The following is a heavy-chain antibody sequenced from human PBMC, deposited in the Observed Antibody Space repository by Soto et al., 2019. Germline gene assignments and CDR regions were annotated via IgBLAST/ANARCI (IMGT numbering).Heavy chain of an antibody. CDR2: ISTSGSTI. D-gene: IGHD6-19*01. Sequence: EVQLVESGGGLVQPGGSLRLSCAASGFTVISYEMNWVRQAPGKGLEWLSYISTSGSTIYYADSVKGRFTISRDNAKNSLYLQMNSLSAEDTAVYYCATIAVFRGVGYWGQGTLVTVSS. J-gene: IGHJ4*02. CDR3: ATIAVFRGVGY. CDR1: GFTVISYE. V-gene: IGHV3-48*03.